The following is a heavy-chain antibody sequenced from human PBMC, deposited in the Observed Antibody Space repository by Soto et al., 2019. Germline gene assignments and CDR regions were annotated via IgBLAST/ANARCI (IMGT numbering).Heavy chain of an antibody. CDR3: ARESEDLSSNLDF. CDR1: GFTFTRYS. Sequence: EVLLVESGGGLVKPGGSLRLSCAASGFTFTRYSMNWVRQAPGKGLEWVASISSTTNYIYYGESLKGRLTISRDNSKNSMYLQMNTLRAEDTVVYYCARESEDLSSNLDFWGQGTLVTVSS. J-gene: IGHJ4*02. V-gene: IGHV3-21*06. CDR2: ISSTTNYI.